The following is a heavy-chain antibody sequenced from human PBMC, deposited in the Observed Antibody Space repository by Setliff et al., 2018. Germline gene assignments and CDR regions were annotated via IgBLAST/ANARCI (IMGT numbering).Heavy chain of an antibody. CDR3: ARERGLGYCSSTSCRYYYYGMDV. D-gene: IGHD2-2*01. J-gene: IGHJ6*02. CDR1: GGSISSRSYY. V-gene: IGHV4-39*07. CDR2: IYYSGST. Sequence: SETLSLTCTVSGGSISSRSYYWGWIRQPPGKGLEWIGSIYYSGSTYYKPSLKSRVTISVDTSKNQLSLKLSSVTAADTAVYYCARERGLGYCSSTSCRYYYYGMDVWGQGTTVTVSS.